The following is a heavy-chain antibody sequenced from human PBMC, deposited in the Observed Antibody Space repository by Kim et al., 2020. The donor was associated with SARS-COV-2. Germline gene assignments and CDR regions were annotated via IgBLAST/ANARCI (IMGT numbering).Heavy chain of an antibody. CDR2: ISGSGGST. Sequence: GGSLRIYCAASGFTFSSYAMSWVRKAPGKGLEWVSAISGSGGSTYYADSVKGRFTISRDNSKNTLYLQMNSLRAEDTAVYYCAKDWRGWDDAFDIWGQGTMVTVSS. CDR3: AKDWRGWDDAFDI. CDR1: GFTFSSYA. V-gene: IGHV3-23*01. J-gene: IGHJ3*02. D-gene: IGHD3-3*01.